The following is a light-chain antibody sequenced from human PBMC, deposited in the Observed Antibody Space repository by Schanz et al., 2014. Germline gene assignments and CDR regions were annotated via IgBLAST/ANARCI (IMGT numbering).Light chain of an antibody. CDR1: SSNIGSNP. CDR3: SSYVGSNNWV. J-gene: IGLJ3*02. V-gene: IGLV1-44*01. CDR2: ENI. Sequence: QSVLTQPPSASGTPGQSVTISCSGSSSNIGSNPVNWYQQVPGTAPKLLIYENIQRPSGVPVRFSGSKSGTSASLAISGLQAEDEADYYCSSYVGSNNWVFGGGTKLTVL.